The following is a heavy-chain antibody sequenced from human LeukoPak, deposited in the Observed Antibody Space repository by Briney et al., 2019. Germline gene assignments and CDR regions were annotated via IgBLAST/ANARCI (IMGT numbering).Heavy chain of an antibody. CDR3: ARRVVVSADFDY. Sequence: SETLSLTCTVSGGSISSSSYYWGWIRQPPGKGLEWIGSIYYGGSTYYNPSLKSRVTISVDTSKNQFSLKLSSVTAADTAVYYCARRVVVSADFDYWGQGTLVTVSS. J-gene: IGHJ4*02. V-gene: IGHV4-39*01. CDR1: GGSISSSSYY. D-gene: IGHD2/OR15-2a*01. CDR2: IYYGGST.